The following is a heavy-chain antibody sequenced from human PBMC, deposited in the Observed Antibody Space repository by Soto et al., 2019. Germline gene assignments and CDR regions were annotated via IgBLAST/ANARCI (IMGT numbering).Heavy chain of an antibody. CDR3: ASGIVGPSNFDY. V-gene: IGHV1-69*02. CDR2: IIPILGIA. CDR1: GGTFSSYT. D-gene: IGHD3-22*01. J-gene: IGHJ4*02. Sequence: QVQLVQSGAEVKKPGSSVKVSCKASGGTFSSYTISWVRQAPGQGLEWMGRIIPILGIANYAQKFQGRVTITADKSTRTAYMELSSLRSEDTAVYCCASGIVGPSNFDYWGQGTLVTVSS.